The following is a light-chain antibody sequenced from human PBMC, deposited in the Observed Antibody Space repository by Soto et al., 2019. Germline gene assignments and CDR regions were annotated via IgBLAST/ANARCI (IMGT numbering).Light chain of an antibody. CDR3: QHYNYWPYT. J-gene: IGKJ2*01. V-gene: IGKV3-15*01. CDR1: QTIDNT. Sequence: IVMTQCPATLSLSPGERDTLSCRASQTIDNTLAWYQRKPGQAPRLLIYDASTRATGVPARFSGSGSGTDFTLTISSLQSEDFAVYYCQHYNYWPYTFGQGTKVDIK. CDR2: DAS.